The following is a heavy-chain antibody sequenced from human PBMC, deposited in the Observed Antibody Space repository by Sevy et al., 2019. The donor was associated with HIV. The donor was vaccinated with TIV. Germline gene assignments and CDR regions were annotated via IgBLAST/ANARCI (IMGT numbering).Heavy chain of an antibody. D-gene: IGHD2-2*01. V-gene: IGHV3-21*01. CDR1: GFTFSSYS. CDR3: VRGDCSSTSCSHYFDY. J-gene: IGHJ4*02. CDR2: ISSSSSYI. Sequence: GSLRLSCAASGFTFSSYSMNWVRQAPGKGLEWVSSISSSSSYIYYADSVKGRFTISRDNAKNSLYLQMNSLRAEDTAVYYCVRGDCSSTSCSHYFDYWGQGTLVTVSS.